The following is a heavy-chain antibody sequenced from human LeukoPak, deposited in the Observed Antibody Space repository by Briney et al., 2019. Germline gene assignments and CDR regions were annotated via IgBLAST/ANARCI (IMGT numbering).Heavy chain of an antibody. J-gene: IGHJ6*02. CDR2: ISSSSSYI. V-gene: IGHV3-21*01. CDR1: GFTFSSYS. CDR3: ARDMITMVRGVIIGSEGLGDYYGMDV. D-gene: IGHD3-10*01. Sequence: GGSLRLSCAASGFTFSSYSMNWVRQAPGKGLEWVSSISSSSSYIYYADSVKGRFTISRDNAKNSLYLQMNSLRAEDTAVYYCARDMITMVRGVIIGSEGLGDYYGMDVWGQGTTVTVSS.